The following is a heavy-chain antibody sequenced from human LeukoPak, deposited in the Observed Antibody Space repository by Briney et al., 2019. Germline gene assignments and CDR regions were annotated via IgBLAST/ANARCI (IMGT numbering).Heavy chain of an antibody. CDR1: GFTFSSYW. J-gene: IGHJ3*02. V-gene: IGHV3-74*01. Sequence: HPGGSLRLSCAASGFTFSSYWMHWVRQAPGKGLVWVSRINSDGSSTSYADSVKGRFTISRDNAKNTLYLQMNSLRAEDTAVYYCAREGGDGRIVGAFDIWGQGTMVTISS. D-gene: IGHD5-24*01. CDR2: INSDGSST. CDR3: AREGGDGRIVGAFDI.